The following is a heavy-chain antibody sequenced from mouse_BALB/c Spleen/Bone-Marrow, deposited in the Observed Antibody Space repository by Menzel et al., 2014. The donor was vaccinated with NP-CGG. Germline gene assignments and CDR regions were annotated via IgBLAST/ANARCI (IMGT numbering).Heavy chain of an antibody. D-gene: IGHD1-1*01. CDR2: INPNNGGS. V-gene: IGHV1S81*02. Sequence: QVQLQQPGAELVKPGASVKLSCKASGYTFTSHRMHWVKLRPGQGFEWIGEINPNNGGSNYNEKFKRKATLTVDKSSSTAYMQLNSLTSEDSAVYYCTRLFYGSSDYAMDNWGQGTSVTVSS. CDR1: GYTFTSHR. CDR3: TRLFYGSSDYAMDN. J-gene: IGHJ4*01.